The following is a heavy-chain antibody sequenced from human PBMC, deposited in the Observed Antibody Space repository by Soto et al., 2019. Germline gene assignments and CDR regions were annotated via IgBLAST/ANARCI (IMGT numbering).Heavy chain of an antibody. D-gene: IGHD3-22*01. V-gene: IGHV4-31*03. CDR1: GGSISSGGYY. J-gene: IGHJ4*02. CDR2: ISYSGST. Sequence: QVQLQESGPVLVKPSQTLSLTCTVSGGSISSGGYYWSWIRQHPGKGLEWIGYISYSGSTYYNPSLESRVTITVDTSKNQFSLKLSSVTAADAAVYYCARAALSRDSIWGQGTLVPVSS. CDR3: ARAALSRDSI.